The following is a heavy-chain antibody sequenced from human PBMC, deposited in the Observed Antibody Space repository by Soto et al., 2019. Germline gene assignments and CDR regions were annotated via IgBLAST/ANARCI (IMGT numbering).Heavy chain of an antibody. Sequence: GGSLRLSCAASGFSFSDNAMSWVRQAPGKGLEWVSSISVNGGSTYYADSVKGRFTISRDNSKNTLYLQMNSLRAEDTALYYCAKSYSGSYFDWGQGTLVTSPQ. CDR3: AKSYSGSYFD. CDR2: ISVNGGST. J-gene: IGHJ4*02. V-gene: IGHV3-23*01. D-gene: IGHD1-26*01. CDR1: GFSFSDNA.